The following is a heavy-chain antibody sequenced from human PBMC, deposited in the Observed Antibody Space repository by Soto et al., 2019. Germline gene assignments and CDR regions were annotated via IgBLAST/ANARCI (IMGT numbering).Heavy chain of an antibody. CDR1: GFTFGDYA. CDR2: IRSKAYGGTT. J-gene: IGHJ6*02. CDR3: SIAAAGYYYGMDV. D-gene: IGHD6-13*01. V-gene: IGHV3-49*03. Sequence: PGGSLRLSCTASGFTFGDYAMSWFRQAPGKRLEWVGFIRSKAYGGTTEYAASVKGRFTISRDDSKSIAYLQMNSLKTEDTAVYYCSIAAAGYYYGMDVWGQGTTVTVSS.